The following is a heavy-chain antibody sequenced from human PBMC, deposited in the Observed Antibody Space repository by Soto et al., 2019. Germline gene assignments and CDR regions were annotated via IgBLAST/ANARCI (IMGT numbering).Heavy chain of an antibody. V-gene: IGHV4-30-2*01. CDR2: IYHSGST. J-gene: IGHJ4*02. Sequence: SETLSLTCAVSGGSISSGGYSWSWIRQPPGKGLEWIGYIYHSGSTYYNPSLKSRVTISVDTSKNQFSLKLSSVTAADTAVYYCARTVEMATIFYFDYWGQGTLVTVSS. D-gene: IGHD5-12*01. CDR1: GGSISSGGYS. CDR3: ARTVEMATIFYFDY.